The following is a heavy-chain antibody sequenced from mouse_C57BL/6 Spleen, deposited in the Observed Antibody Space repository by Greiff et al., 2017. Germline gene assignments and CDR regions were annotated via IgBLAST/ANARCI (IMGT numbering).Heavy chain of an antibody. CDR1: GYTFTSYW. J-gene: IGHJ2*01. V-gene: IGHV1-55*01. Sequence: QVQLKQPGAELVKPGASVKMSCKASGYTFTSYWITWMKQRPGQGLEWIGDIYPGSGSTNYNEKFKSKATLTVDTSSSTAYMQLSSLTSEDSAVYYCARSGYYGSRGYWGQGTTLTVSS. CDR3: ARSGYYGSRGY. D-gene: IGHD1-1*01. CDR2: IYPGSGST.